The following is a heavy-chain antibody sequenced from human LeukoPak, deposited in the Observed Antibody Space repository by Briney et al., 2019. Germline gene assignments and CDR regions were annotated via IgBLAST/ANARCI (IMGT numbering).Heavy chain of an antibody. Sequence: ASVKVSCKVSGYTFTDCYMHWVQQAPGKGLEWMGLVDPEDGETIYAEKFQGRVTITADTSTVTAYMDLSSLRSEDTAVYYCATTMGAPYYFDCWGQGTLVTVSS. CDR2: VDPEDGET. J-gene: IGHJ4*02. CDR1: GYTFTDCY. D-gene: IGHD1-26*01. CDR3: ATTMGAPYYFDC. V-gene: IGHV1-69-2*01.